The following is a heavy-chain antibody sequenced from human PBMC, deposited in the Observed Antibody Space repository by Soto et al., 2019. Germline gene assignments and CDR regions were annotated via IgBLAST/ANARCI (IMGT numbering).Heavy chain of an antibody. CDR3: ARGGDEYRYGPPPRQPFDY. J-gene: IGHJ4*02. V-gene: IGHV3-33*01. CDR1: GFTFSSYG. D-gene: IGHD5-18*01. CDR2: IWCDGSNK. Sequence: GGSLRLSCAASGFTFSSYGMHWVRQAPGKGLEWVAVIWCDGSNKYYADSVKGRFTISGDNSKNTLYLQMNRLRDEDTAAYYSARGGDEYRYGPPPRQPFDYWGQGTLVTVSS.